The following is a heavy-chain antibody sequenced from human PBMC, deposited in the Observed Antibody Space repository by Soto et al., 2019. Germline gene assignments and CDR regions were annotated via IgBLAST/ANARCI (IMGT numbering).Heavy chain of an antibody. CDR3: AASTYYYDSSGPLGAFDI. V-gene: IGHV3-30-3*01. J-gene: IGHJ3*02. CDR2: ISYDGSNK. D-gene: IGHD3-22*01. Sequence: PGGSLRLSCAASGFPFSSYAMHWVRQAPGKGLEWVAVISYDGSNKYYADSVKGRFTISRDNSKNTLYLQMNSLRAEDTAVYYCAASTYYYDSSGPLGAFDIWGQGTMVTVSS. CDR1: GFPFSSYA.